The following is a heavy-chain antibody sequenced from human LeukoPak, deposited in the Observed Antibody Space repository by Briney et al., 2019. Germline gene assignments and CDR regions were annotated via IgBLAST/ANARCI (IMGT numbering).Heavy chain of an antibody. J-gene: IGHJ4*02. CDR1: GFTFSSYW. CDR2: INSDGSST. V-gene: IGHV3-74*01. D-gene: IGHD3-22*01. Sequence: GGSLRLSCAASGFTFSSYWMHWVRQAPGKGLVWVSRINSDGSSTSYADSVKGRFTISRDNSKNTLYLQMNSLRAEDTAVYYCARGDNYDSSGYYLGRPLDYWGQGTLVTVSS. CDR3: ARGDNYDSSGYYLGRPLDY.